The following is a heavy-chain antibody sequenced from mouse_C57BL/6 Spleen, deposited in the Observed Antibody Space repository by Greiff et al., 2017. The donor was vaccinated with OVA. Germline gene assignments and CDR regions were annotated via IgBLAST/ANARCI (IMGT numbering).Heavy chain of an antibody. V-gene: IGHV3-6*01. D-gene: IGHD2-3*01. J-gene: IGHJ4*01. CDR3: ARRNDGYYPYAMDY. CDR1: GYSITSGYY. CDR2: ISYDGSN. Sequence: EVQLQESGPGLVKPSQSLSLTCSVTGYSITSGYYWNWIRQFPGNKLEWMGYISYDGSNNYNPSLKNRISITRDTSKNQFFLKLNSVTTEDTATYYCARRNDGYYPYAMDYWGQGTSVTVSS.